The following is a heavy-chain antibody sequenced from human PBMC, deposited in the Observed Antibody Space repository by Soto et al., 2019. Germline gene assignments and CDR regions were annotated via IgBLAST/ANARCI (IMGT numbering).Heavy chain of an antibody. Sequence: SETLSLTCTVSGGSISSYYWSWIRQPPGKGLEWIGYIYYSGSTNYNPSLKSRVTISVDTSKNQFSLRLSSVTAADTAVYYCARHSFNVAAGHFDYWGQGTLVTVSS. CDR1: GGSISSYY. V-gene: IGHV4-59*08. D-gene: IGHD6-13*01. CDR3: ARHSFNVAAGHFDY. CDR2: IYYSGST. J-gene: IGHJ4*02.